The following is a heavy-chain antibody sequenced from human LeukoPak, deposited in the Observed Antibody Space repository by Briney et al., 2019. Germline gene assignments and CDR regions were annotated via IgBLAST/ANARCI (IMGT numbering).Heavy chain of an antibody. D-gene: IGHD2-2*01. CDR1: GFTFSNFA. CDR2: ISGSGGST. V-gene: IGHV3-23*01. J-gene: IGHJ4*02. Sequence: PGGSLRLSCEASGFTFSNFAMSWVRQAPEKGLEWVAAISGSGGSTYYADSVKGRFTISRDNSKNTLYLQMNSLRAEDTAVYYCAKVPYCSSTSCQLDYWGQGTLVTVSS. CDR3: AKVPYCSSTSCQLDY.